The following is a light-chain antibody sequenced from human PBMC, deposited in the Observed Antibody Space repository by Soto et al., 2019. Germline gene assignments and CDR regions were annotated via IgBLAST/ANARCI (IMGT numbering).Light chain of an antibody. V-gene: IGKV3-20*01. CDR3: QQYGGSPRST. CDR2: GAS. Sequence: EIVLTHSPGTLSLSPGERATLSCRASERLSSVYLAWYQQRPGQPPRLLIYGASNRATGIPDRFSGSGFGTDFTLIINRLEPEDAAIYYCQQYGGSPRSTFGQGTRLELK. CDR1: ERLSSVY. J-gene: IGKJ5*01.